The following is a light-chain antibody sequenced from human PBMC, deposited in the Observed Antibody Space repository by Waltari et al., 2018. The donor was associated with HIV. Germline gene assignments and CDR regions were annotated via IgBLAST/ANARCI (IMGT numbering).Light chain of an antibody. Sequence: QSALTQPRSVSGSPGQSVTISCTGTNSDVGAYNYVGWYQQYPGKAPKLLIYDVYKRPPGVPDRFSGSKSGNTASLTISVLQAEDEADYHCCSFTQSHTAVFGGGTKLTVL. CDR2: DVY. J-gene: IGLJ2*01. CDR1: NSDVGAYNY. CDR3: CSFTQSHTAV. V-gene: IGLV2-11*01.